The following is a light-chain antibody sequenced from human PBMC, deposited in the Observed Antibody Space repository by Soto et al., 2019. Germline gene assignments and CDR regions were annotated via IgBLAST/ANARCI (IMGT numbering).Light chain of an antibody. V-gene: IGLV1-40*01. CDR2: GDS. CDR1: SSNIGAGYD. CDR3: QSNDNGLSGSDV. Sequence: VLTQPPSVSGAPGQRVTISCTGSSSNIGAGYDVNWYQQLPETAPKLLIFGDSNRPSGVPDRFSGSKSGTSASLVITGLQADDEADYYCQSNDNGLSGSDVFGTGTKVTV. J-gene: IGLJ1*01.